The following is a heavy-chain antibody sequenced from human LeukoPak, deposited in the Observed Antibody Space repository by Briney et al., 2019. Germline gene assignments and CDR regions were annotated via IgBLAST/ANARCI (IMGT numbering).Heavy chain of an antibody. CDR1: GFTFSSYS. CDR2: ISSSSSYI. V-gene: IGHV3-21*01. CDR3: ARDGFGELDY. D-gene: IGHD3-10*01. Sequence: GGSLRLSCAASGFTFSSYSMNWVRQAPGKGREWGSSISSSSSYIYYADSVKGRFTISRDNAKNSLYLQMNSLRAEDTAVYYCARDGFGELDYWGQGALVTVSS. J-gene: IGHJ4*02.